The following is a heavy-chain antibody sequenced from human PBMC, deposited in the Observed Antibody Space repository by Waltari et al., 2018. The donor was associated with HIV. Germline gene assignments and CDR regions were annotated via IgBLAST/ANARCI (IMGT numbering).Heavy chain of an antibody. CDR3: HRRGKLFRGVVDLDV. CDR1: GFSFSGPA. J-gene: IGHJ6*02. CDR2: IRTKADRFAT. D-gene: IGHD3-10*01. V-gene: IGHV3-73*01. Sequence: EVQLVQSGGDLVQPGGSLKVSCAASGFSFSGPAVHGVRQASGKGLEWIGRIRTKADRFATAYVASVKGRFIMSRDDSESKSYLQMSSLKIEDTAVYYCHRRGKLFRGVVDLDVWGQGTTVIVSS.